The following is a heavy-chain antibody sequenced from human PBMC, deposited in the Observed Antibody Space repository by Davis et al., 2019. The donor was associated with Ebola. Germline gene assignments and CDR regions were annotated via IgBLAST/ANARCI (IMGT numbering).Heavy chain of an antibody. D-gene: IGHD5-24*01. J-gene: IGHJ4*02. CDR1: GFTFSSYW. V-gene: IGHV3-23*01. CDR2: ISGSGDGT. Sequence: PGGSLRLSCAASGFTFSSYWMSWVRQAPGKGLEWVSSISGSGDGTYYADSVKGRFTISRDNSENTLYLRMNSLRAEDTAVYYCAKTAGWMATIVAYFENWGQGTLVTVSS. CDR3: AKTAGWMATIVAYFEN.